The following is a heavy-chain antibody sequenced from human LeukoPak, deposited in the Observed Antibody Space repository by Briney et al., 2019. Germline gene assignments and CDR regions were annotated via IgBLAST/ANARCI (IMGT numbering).Heavy chain of an antibody. V-gene: IGHV4-59*07. CDR2: IYYSGST. CDR3: ARAPQMATFDY. Sequence: SDTLSLTCAVSGGSISSYYWSWIRQPPGKGLEWIGYIYYSGSTNYNPSLKSRVTISVDTSKNQFSLKLSSVTAADTAVYYCARAPQMATFDYWGQGTLVTVSS. CDR1: GGSISSYY. D-gene: IGHD5-24*01. J-gene: IGHJ4*02.